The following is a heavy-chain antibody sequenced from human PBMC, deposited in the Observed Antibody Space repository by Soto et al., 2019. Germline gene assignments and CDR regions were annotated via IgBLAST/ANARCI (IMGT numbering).Heavy chain of an antibody. J-gene: IGHJ3*02. Sequence: NPGGSLRLSCAASGFTFSSYSMNWVRQAPGKGLEWVSSISSSSSYIYYADSVKGRFTISRDNAKNSLYLQMNSLRAEDTAVYYCARSSSGRNDAFDIWGQGTMVTVSS. D-gene: IGHD6-19*01. CDR1: GFTFSSYS. CDR3: ARSSSGRNDAFDI. CDR2: ISSSSSYI. V-gene: IGHV3-21*01.